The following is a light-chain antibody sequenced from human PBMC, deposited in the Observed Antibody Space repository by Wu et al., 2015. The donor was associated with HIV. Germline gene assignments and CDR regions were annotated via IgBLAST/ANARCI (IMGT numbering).Light chain of an antibody. CDR1: QSISSA. V-gene: IGKV1-5*03. CDR3: QHYYSYSTWT. Sequence: DIQMTQSPSTLSASVGDRVTITCRASQSISSALAWYQQKPGKAPKVLIYKASNLESGVPSRFSGSGSGTEFTLTIHSLQPDDFATYYCQHYYSYSTWTFGQGTKVEIK. CDR2: KAS. J-gene: IGKJ1*01.